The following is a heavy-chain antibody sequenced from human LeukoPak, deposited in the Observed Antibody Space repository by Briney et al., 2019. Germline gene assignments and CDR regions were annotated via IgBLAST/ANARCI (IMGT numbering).Heavy chain of an antibody. V-gene: IGHV3-30*02. D-gene: IGHD1-26*01. Sequence: PGGSLRLSCAASGFTFNSYGMYWVRQAPGKGLEWVAFMRYDGSNRCYADSVKGRFTISRDNSKDTLYLQMNSLRDEDTAVYYCAKDFEAEVGIVPYYDYYMDVWGKGTTVTVSS. CDR3: AKDFEAEVGIVPYYDYYMDV. J-gene: IGHJ6*03. CDR1: GFTFNSYG. CDR2: MRYDGSNR.